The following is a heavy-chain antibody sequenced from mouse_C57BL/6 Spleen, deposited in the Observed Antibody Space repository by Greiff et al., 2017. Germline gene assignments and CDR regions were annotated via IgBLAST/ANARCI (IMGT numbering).Heavy chain of an antibody. CDR1: GYTFTSYW. D-gene: IGHD1-1*01. CDR3: AKYYGSSPWYFDY. Sequence: QVQLQQPGAELVMPGASVKLSCKASGYTFTSYWMHWVKQRPEQGLEWIGEIDPSDSYTNYNQKFKGKSTLTVDKSSSTAYMQLSSLTSEDSAVYYCAKYYGSSPWYFDYWGKGTTLTVST. CDR2: IDPSDSYT. V-gene: IGHV1-69*01. J-gene: IGHJ2*01.